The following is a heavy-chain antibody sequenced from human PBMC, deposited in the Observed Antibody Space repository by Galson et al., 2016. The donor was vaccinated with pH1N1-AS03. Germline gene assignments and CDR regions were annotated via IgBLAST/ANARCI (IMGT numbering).Heavy chain of an antibody. CDR3: ARVLTPGYFHTMDV. J-gene: IGHJ6*02. V-gene: IGHV4-30-2*01. D-gene: IGHD2/OR15-2a*01. CDR2: FFHNGGN. CDR1: GDSISGGYS. Sequence: LSLTCAVSGDSISGGYSWSWIRQPPGKGLEWIGSFFHNGGNDYNPSLADRVIISADRSTNDFSLTLSSVTAADTAVYYCARVLTPGYFHTMDVWGRGTTVTVSS.